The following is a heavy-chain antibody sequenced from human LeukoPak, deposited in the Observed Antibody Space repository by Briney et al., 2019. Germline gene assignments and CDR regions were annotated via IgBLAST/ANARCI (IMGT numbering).Heavy chain of an antibody. CDR3: ARDRDYGNSLDY. CDR2: ICTSGTI. V-gene: IGHV4-4*07. J-gene: IGHJ4*02. CDR1: GDSISSCY. D-gene: IGHD4/OR15-4a*01. Sequence: SETLSLTCTVSGDSISSCYLSWIRQPAEKGLEWIGRICTSGTINYNPSLKNRVTMSVDTSKNQFSLKLTSVTAADTAVYYCARDRDYGNSLDYWGQGTLVTVSS.